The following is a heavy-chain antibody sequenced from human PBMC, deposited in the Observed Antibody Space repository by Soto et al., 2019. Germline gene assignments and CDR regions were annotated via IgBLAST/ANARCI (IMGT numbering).Heavy chain of an antibody. V-gene: IGHV1-3*01. D-gene: IGHD2-15*01. J-gene: IGHJ4*02. CDR3: ARKGVLASGYDY. CDR1: GYTFTSYA. CDR2: INAGNGNT. Sequence: QVQLVQSGAEVKKPGASVKVSCKASGYTFTSYAMHWVRQAPGQRLEWMGWINAGNGNTKYSQKFQGRVTSTRDTSASTAYMELSSLRSEDTAVYYCARKGVLASGYDYWGQGTLVTVSS.